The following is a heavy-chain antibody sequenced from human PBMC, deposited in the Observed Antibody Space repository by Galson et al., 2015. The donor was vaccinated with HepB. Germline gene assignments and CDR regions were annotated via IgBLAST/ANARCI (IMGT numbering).Heavy chain of an antibody. CDR2: IKQDGSER. Sequence: SLRLSCAASGFTFSIYSMNWVRQAPGKGLEWVAYIKQDGSERYYVDSVKGRFTISRNNAKNSLYLQMNSLTVEDTAVYYCARGENFYVHWGQGTLVTVSS. V-gene: IGHV3-7*03. CDR3: ARGENFYVH. J-gene: IGHJ4*02. D-gene: IGHD3-10*02. CDR1: GFTFSIYS.